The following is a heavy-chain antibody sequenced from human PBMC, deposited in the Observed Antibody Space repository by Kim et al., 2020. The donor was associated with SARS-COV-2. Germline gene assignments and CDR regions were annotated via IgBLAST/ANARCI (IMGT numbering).Heavy chain of an antibody. J-gene: IGHJ4*02. CDR1: KFTFSDFY. Sequence: GGSLRLSCAASKFTFSDFYMSWIRQAPGEGLQWVSYLSGSSDDINYADSVRGRFTISRDNAKNSLHLQMNNLRAEDTAVYYCVRTDDSGYTYYFDHWGPGTVVTVSS. CDR3: VRTDDSGYTYYFDH. D-gene: IGHD6-25*01. V-gene: IGHV3-11*03. CDR2: LSGSSDDI.